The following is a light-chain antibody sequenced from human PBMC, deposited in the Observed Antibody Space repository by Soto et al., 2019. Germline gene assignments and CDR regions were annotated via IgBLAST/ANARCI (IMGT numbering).Light chain of an antibody. V-gene: IGKV3D-20*01. CDR1: QSVGSRY. Sequence: EIVLTQSPATLSLSPGERATLSCGASQSVGSRYFAWYQQQPYLAHIIVIYDVFHKSSGIPDRFSGSGSGTDFTLTISRLEPEDLAVYYWQRYAGSVLTFGGGTKVEIK. J-gene: IGKJ4*01. CDR3: QRYAGSVLT. CDR2: DVF.